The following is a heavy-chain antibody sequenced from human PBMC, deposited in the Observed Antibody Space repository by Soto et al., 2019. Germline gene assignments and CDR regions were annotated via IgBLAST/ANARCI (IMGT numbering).Heavy chain of an antibody. Sequence: PGGSLRLSCAASGFTFSSYAMSWVRQAPGKGLEWVSAVSGTGDTTYYADSVKGRFTVSRDNSKTRDNSKNTLYLQMNSLRAADTAVYYCAIGGYYAALDIWGQGTMVTVSS. D-gene: IGHD3-22*01. CDR3: AIGGYYAALDI. J-gene: IGHJ3*02. CDR1: GFTFSSYA. V-gene: IGHV3-23*01. CDR2: VSGTGDTT.